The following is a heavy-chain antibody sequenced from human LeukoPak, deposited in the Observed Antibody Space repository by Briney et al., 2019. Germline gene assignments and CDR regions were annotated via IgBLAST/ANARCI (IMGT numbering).Heavy chain of an antibody. J-gene: IGHJ4*02. V-gene: IGHV3-11*01. Sequence: GGSLRLSCAASGFTFSDHHMSRIRQAPGKGLEWVSDISSSGTIYYADSVKGRFTISRDNAENSLYLQMHSLRAEDTAVYYCARDKGTYWGQGTLVTVSS. D-gene: IGHD1-1*01. CDR2: ISSSGTI. CDR3: ARDKGTY. CDR1: GFTFSDHH.